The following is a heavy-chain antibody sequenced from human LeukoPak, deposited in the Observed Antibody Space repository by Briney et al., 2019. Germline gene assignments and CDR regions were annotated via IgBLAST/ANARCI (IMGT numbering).Heavy chain of an antibody. CDR2: IRYDGSNK. V-gene: IGHV3-30*02. CDR1: GFTFSSYG. D-gene: IGHD3-10*01. J-gene: IGHJ4*02. CDR3: AKPNIYYGSGRFFDY. Sequence: PGGSLRLSCAASGFTFSSYGMHWVRQAPGKGLEWVAFIRYDGSNKYYADSVKGRFTISRDNSKNTLYLRMNSLRAEDTAVYYCAKPNIYYGSGRFFDYWGQGTLVTVSS.